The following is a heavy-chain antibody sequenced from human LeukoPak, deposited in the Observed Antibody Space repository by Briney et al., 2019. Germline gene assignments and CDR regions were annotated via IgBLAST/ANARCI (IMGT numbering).Heavy chain of an antibody. V-gene: IGHV3-48*01. D-gene: IGHD1-26*01. CDR1: GFTFSSYT. Sequence: QGGRSLRLSCAASGFTFSSYTMNWVRQAPGKGLEWVSYISSGSSTIYYADSVKGRFTISRDNSKNTLYLQMNSLRAEDTAVYYCARVRGEWELVFDYWGRGTLVTVSS. CDR2: ISSGSSTI. CDR3: ARVRGEWELVFDY. J-gene: IGHJ4*02.